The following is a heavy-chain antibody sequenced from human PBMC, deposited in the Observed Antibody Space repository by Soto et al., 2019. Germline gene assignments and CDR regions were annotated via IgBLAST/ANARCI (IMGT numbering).Heavy chain of an antibody. Sequence: SETLSLTCTVSGGSISSGGYYWSWIRQHPGKGLEWIGYIYYSGTTYYNPSLKSRVTISVDTSKNQFSLKASDTAMYYCARLSESSGGIDPWGQGTLVTVSS. J-gene: IGHJ5*02. CDR2: IYYSGTT. CDR3: ARLSESSGGIDP. D-gene: IGHD1-26*01. CDR1: GGSISSGGYY. V-gene: IGHV4-31*03.